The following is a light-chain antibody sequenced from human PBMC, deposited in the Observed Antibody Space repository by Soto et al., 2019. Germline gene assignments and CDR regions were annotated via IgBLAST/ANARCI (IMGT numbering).Light chain of an antibody. CDR3: QQYGSSET. CDR1: QSVRSN. V-gene: IGKV3-20*01. J-gene: IGKJ1*01. CDR2: GAS. Sequence: EIVMTQSPATLSVSPGERATLSCRASQSVRSNLAWYQQKPGQAPRLLIYGASSRATGIPDRFSGSGSGTDFTLTISRLEPEDFAVYYCQQYGSSETFGQGTKVDI.